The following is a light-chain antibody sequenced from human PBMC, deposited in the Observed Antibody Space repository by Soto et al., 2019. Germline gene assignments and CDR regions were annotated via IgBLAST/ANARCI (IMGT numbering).Light chain of an antibody. V-gene: IGLV1-40*01. CDR3: QSYDSSLSGSV. Sequence: QSVLTQPASVSGSPGQSLTISCTGASTDIGGYDVHWYQQLPGTAPKLLIYGNSNRPSGVPDRFSGSKSGTSASLAITGLQAEDEADYYCQSYDSSLSGSVFGGGTQLTVL. CDR2: GNS. CDR1: STDIGGYD. J-gene: IGLJ3*02.